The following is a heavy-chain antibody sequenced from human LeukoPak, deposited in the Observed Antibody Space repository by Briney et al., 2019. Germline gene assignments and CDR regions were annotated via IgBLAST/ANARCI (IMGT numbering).Heavy chain of an antibody. CDR3: ARNSGSYEFFYYYMDV. D-gene: IGHD1-26*01. Sequence: SETLSLTCTVSGGSISSSTYYWGWIRQPPGKGLEWIGSIYYSGSTYYNPSLKSRVTISVDTSKNQFSLKLSSVTAADTAVYYCARNSGSYEFFYYYMDVWGKGTTVSISS. CDR2: IYYSGST. CDR1: GGSISSSTYY. J-gene: IGHJ6*03. V-gene: IGHV4-39*07.